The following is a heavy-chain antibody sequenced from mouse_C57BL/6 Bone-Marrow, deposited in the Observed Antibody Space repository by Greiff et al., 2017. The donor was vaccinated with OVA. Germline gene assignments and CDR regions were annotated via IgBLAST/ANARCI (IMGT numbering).Heavy chain of an antibody. CDR1: GYTFTSYW. CDR2: IDPSDSYT. V-gene: IGHV1-50*01. CDR3: VYYGGWWYFDV. J-gene: IGHJ1*03. D-gene: IGHD1-1*01. Sequence: QVQLQQPGAELVKPGASVKLSCKASGYTFTSYWMQWVKQRPGQGLEWIGEIDPSDSYTNYNQKFKGKATLTVDTSSSTAYMQLSSLTSEDSAVYYCVYYGGWWYFDVWGTGTTVTVSS.